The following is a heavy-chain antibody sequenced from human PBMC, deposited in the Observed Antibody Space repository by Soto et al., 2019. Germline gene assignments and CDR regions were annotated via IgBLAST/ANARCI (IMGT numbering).Heavy chain of an antibody. V-gene: IGHV3-23*01. J-gene: IGHJ4*02. D-gene: IGHD3-16*02. CDR3: AKLPYDYVWGSYRLEFGYYFDY. Sequence: QAPGKGLEWVSAISGSGGSTYYADSVKGRFTISRDNSKNTLYLQMNGLRAEDTAVYYCAKLPYDYVWGSYRLEFGYYFDYWGQGTLVTVSS. CDR2: ISGSGGST.